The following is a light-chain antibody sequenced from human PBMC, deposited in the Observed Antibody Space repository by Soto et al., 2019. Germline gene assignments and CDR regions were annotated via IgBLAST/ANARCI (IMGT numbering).Light chain of an antibody. CDR2: RDR. CDR3: QVWDSTTWV. Sequence: SYELTQPVAVSVALGQTARITCTGNNIESKNVHWYQQKPGQAPVLVLYRDRNRPSGTPDQFSGTNSGNTATLTISGAQAGDEADYYCQVWDSTTWVFGGGIK. V-gene: IGLV3-9*01. J-gene: IGLJ3*02. CDR1: NIESKN.